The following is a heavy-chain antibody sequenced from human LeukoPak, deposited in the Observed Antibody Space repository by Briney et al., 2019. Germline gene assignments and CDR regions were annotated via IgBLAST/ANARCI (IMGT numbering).Heavy chain of an antibody. CDR3: ARGGGPYSSGWTEVDY. Sequence: PGGSLRLSCAASGFTFDDYAMHWVRQAPGKGLEWVSGISWNSGSIGYADSVKGRFTISRDNAKNSLYLQMNSLRAEDTAVYYCARGGGPYSSGWTEVDYWGQGTLVTVSS. CDR1: GFTFDDYA. CDR2: ISWNSGSI. D-gene: IGHD6-19*01. J-gene: IGHJ4*02. V-gene: IGHV3-9*01.